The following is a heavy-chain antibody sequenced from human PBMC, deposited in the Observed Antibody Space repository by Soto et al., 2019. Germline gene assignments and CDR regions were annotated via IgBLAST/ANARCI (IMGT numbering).Heavy chain of an antibody. Sequence: QLGGSLRLSCAASGFTFSSYAMHWVRQAPGKGLEWVAVISYDGSNKYYADSVKGRFTISRDNSKNTLYLQMNSLRAEDTAVYYCAREIARVTIFGVVIMDYYYYGMDVWGQGTTVTVSS. J-gene: IGHJ6*02. V-gene: IGHV3-30-3*01. CDR1: GFTFSSYA. CDR3: AREIARVTIFGVVIMDYYYYGMDV. D-gene: IGHD3-3*01. CDR2: ISYDGSNK.